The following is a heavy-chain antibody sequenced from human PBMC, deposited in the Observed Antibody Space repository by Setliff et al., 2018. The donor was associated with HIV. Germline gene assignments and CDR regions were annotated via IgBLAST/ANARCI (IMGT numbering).Heavy chain of an antibody. CDR2: IYPGST. V-gene: IGHV4-39*01. CDR1: GGSISSGGYY. D-gene: IGHD5-12*01. CDR3: ARYTVGSMVDY. J-gene: IGHJ4*02. Sequence: PSETLSLTCTVSGGSISSGGYYWSWIRQHPGKGLEWIGSIYPGSTKCNPSLRSRLTISLDSPTNQFSVTLSSVTAADTAMYYCARYTVGSMVDYWGPGTLVTV.